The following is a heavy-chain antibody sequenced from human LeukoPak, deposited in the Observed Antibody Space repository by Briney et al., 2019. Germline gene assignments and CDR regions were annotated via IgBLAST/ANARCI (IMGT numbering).Heavy chain of an antibody. CDR1: GGSISSYY. D-gene: IGHD3-22*01. CDR3: ARGALYYYDSSGYERNAFDI. V-gene: IGHV4-59*01. Sequence: SETLSLTCTVSGGSISSYYWSWIRQPPGKGLEWIGYIYYSGSTNYNPSLKSRVTISVDTSKNQFSLKLSSVTAADTAVYYCARGALYYYDSSGYERNAFDIWGQGTMVTVSS. J-gene: IGHJ3*02. CDR2: IYYSGST.